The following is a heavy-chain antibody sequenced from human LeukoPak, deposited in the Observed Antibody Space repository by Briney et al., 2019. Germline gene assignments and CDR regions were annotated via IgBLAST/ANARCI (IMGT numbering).Heavy chain of an antibody. J-gene: IGHJ6*02. D-gene: IGHD2-2*01. CDR1: GLTFSTYA. V-gene: IGHV3-23*01. CDR3: AQDRGARYPFGMDV. Sequence: GGSLRLSCAASGLTFSTYAMRWLRQAPGKGLEWVSSIGGGGTTSYADSVKGRFTISRDLSKITVYLQMNSLRAEDTAVYYCAQDRGARYPFGMDVWGQGTTVTVSS. CDR2: IGGGGTT.